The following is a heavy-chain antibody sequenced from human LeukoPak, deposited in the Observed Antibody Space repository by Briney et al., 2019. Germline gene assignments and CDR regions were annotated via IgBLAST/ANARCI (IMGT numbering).Heavy chain of an antibody. J-gene: IGHJ4*02. CDR2: ISSSGSTI. Sequence: GGSLRLSCAASGFTFSSYEMNWVRQAPGKGLEWVSYISSSGSTIYYADSVKGRFTISRDNSKNTLFLQMNSLRADDTAVYYCAGATKWLAHDFWGQGTLVTVSS. D-gene: IGHD6-19*01. CDR1: GFTFSSYE. V-gene: IGHV3-48*03. CDR3: AGATKWLAHDF.